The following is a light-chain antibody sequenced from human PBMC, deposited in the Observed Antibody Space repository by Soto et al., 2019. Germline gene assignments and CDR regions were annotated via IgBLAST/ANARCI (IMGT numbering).Light chain of an antibody. CDR3: QDYGTSAPWT. CDR2: RGS. CDR1: QNIRGNE. Sequence: EVVLTQSPGTLSLSPGERATLSCRASQNIRGNEVAWYQQKPGQAPRLLIYRGSSRATGIPDRFSGRGSGTDFTLTISRLEPEDFAVYYCQDYGTSAPWTFGQGTKVEIK. V-gene: IGKV3-20*01. J-gene: IGKJ1*01.